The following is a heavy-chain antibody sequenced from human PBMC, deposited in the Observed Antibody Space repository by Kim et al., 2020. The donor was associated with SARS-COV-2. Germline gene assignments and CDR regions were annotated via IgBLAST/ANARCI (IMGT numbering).Heavy chain of an antibody. J-gene: IGHJ5*02. D-gene: IGHD2-2*01. Sequence: SLKRRVTISVHTSKNQFSLKLSSVTAADTAVYYCAWSIVVVPAGHNWFDPWGQGTLVTVSS. CDR3: AWSIVVVPAGHNWFDP. V-gene: IGHV4-59*01.